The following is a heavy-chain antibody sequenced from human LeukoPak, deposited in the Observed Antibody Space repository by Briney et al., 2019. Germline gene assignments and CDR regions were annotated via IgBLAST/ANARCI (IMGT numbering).Heavy chain of an antibody. V-gene: IGHV3-7*03. CDR1: GSTFSNYV. D-gene: IGHD4-11*01. Sequence: GGSLRLSCGASGSTFSNYVMSWVRQAPGKGLEWVANTKEDGSEKYYVDSVKGRFTISRDNSKNSLYLQMNSLRAEDTALFYCAKGDYILNYWGQGTLVTVSS. CDR3: AKGDYILNY. CDR2: TKEDGSEK. J-gene: IGHJ4*02.